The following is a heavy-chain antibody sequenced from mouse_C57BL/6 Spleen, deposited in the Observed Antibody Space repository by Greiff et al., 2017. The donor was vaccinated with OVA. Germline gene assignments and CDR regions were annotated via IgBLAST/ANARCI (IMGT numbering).Heavy chain of an antibody. CDR1: YFAFTASA. J-gene: IGHJ4*01. CDR2: FTMYSDAT. D-gene: IGHD2-1*01. Sequence: LMESGAELVRPGSSVKLSCKDSYFAFTASAMHWVKQRPGHGLEWIGSFTMYSDATEYSENFKGKATLTANTSSSTAYMELSSLTSEDSAVYYCARESGNYIMDYWGQGTSVTVSS. V-gene: IGHV1-49*01. CDR3: ARESGNYIMDY.